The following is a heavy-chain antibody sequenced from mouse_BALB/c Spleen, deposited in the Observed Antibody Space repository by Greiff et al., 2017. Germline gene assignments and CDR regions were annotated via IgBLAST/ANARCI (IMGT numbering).Heavy chain of an antibody. D-gene: IGHD2-3*01. CDR2: INPSSGYT. J-gene: IGHJ3*01. Sequence: VQLQESGAELARPGASVKMSCKASGYTFTSYTMHWVKQRPGQGLEWIGYINPSSGYTNYNQKFKDKATLTADKSSSTAYMQLSSLTSEDSAVYYCAREGKIYDGYRAWFAYWGQGTLVTVSA. CDR3: AREGKIYDGYRAWFAY. V-gene: IGHV1-4*01. CDR1: GYTFTSYT.